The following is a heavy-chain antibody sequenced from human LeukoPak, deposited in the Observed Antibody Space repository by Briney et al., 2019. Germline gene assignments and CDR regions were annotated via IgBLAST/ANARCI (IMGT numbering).Heavy chain of an antibody. CDR1: GYTFTNYA. D-gene: IGHD6-19*01. J-gene: IGHJ3*02. V-gene: IGHV1-2*02. Sequence: ASVKVSCKASGYTFTNYAMNWVRQAPGEGLEWMGWINPNSGGTKYAQKFQGRVTMTRDTSINTAYMEVRRLTSDDTAVYYCARERGTLAVAGDAVDIWGQGTMVTVSS. CDR2: INPNSGGT. CDR3: ARERGTLAVAGDAVDI.